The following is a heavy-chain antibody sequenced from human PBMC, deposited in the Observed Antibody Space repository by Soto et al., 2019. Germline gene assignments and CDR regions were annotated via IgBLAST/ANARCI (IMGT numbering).Heavy chain of an antibody. V-gene: IGHV3-49*03. J-gene: IGHJ4*02. CDR3: IGSFPF. CDR1: GFPFANFL. CDR2: IRSQPYGGTT. D-gene: IGHD3-10*01. Sequence: SLRLSCITSGFPFANFLMSWFRQAPGKGLEWVGFIRSQPYGGTTQYAPPVSGRFIISRDDSKGILYLQMNSLTTEDSGVYYCIGSFPFWGQGTLVTVSS.